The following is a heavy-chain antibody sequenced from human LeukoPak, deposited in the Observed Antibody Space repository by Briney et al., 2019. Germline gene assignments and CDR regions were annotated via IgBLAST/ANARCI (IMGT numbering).Heavy chain of an antibody. J-gene: IGHJ4*02. CDR1: GGSISSGGYY. V-gene: IGHV4-31*03. D-gene: IGHD4-17*01. Sequence: TLSLTCTVSGGSISSGGYYWSWIRQHPGKGLEFIVYSFYSGTSYYNPSLKSRVSISLDTCLNQFSLKVISVTAADTAVYYCARYGTPFDSWGQGTLVTLSS. CDR3: ARYGTPFDS. CDR2: SFYSGTS.